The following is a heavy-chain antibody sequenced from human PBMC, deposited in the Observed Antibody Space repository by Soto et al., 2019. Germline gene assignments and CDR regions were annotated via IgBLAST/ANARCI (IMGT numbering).Heavy chain of an antibody. Sequence: PSETLSLTCAVYGGSFSGYYWSWIRQPPGKGLEWIGEINHSGSTNYNPSLKSRVTISVDTSKNQFSLKLSSVTAADTAVYYCARVQWLRFVGWFDPWGQGTLVTVSS. CDR3: ARVQWLRFVGWFDP. D-gene: IGHD5-12*01. CDR1: GGSFSGYY. CDR2: INHSGST. J-gene: IGHJ5*02. V-gene: IGHV4-34*01.